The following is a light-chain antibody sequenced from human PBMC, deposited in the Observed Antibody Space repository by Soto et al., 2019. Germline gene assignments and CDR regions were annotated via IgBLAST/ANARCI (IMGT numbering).Light chain of an antibody. CDR1: QSISSW. CDR2: DAS. J-gene: IGKJ1*01. V-gene: IGKV1-5*01. CDR3: QKYNSPTGT. Sequence: DIQMTQSPSTLSASVGDRVTITCRASQSISSWLAWYQQKPGKAPKLLIYDASSLESGVPSRFSVSGSGTEFSLTIRSLQPDDFATYYCQKYNSPTGTFGQGTKVEI.